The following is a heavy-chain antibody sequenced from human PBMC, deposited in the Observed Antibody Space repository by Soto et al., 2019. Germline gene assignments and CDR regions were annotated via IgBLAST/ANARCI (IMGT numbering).Heavy chain of an antibody. D-gene: IGHD6-25*01. CDR3: ARSSSGWAGVDY. J-gene: IGHJ4*02. CDR2: IKRDGRST. CDR1: GFTFSSYW. V-gene: IGHV3-74*01. Sequence: EVQVVESGGGLVQPGGSLRLCCAASGFTFSSYWMHWVRQAPGKGLVWVSYIKRDGRSTSYADSVKGRFTISRDNAKNTLYLQMNSLRAEDTAVYYCARSSSGWAGVDYWGQGTLVTVSS.